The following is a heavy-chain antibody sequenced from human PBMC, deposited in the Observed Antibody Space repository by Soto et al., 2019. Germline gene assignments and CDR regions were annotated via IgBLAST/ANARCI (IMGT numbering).Heavy chain of an antibody. D-gene: IGHD2-21*02. CDR2: ISYDGSNK. V-gene: IGHV3-30-3*01. J-gene: IGHJ4*02. Sequence: QVQLVESGGGVVQPGRSLRLSCAASGFTFSSYAMHWVRQAPGKGLEWVAVISYDGSNKYYADSVKGRFTISRDNSXNXRYLQMNSLRAEDTAVYYCARDPVAYCGGDCRTFDYWGQGTLVTVSS. CDR3: ARDPVAYCGGDCRTFDY. CDR1: GFTFSSYA.